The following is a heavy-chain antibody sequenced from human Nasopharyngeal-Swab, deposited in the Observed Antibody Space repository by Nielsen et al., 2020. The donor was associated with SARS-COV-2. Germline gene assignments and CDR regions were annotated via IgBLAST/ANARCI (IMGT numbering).Heavy chain of an antibody. Sequence: GGSLRLSCAASGFTFSSYAMSWVRQAPGKGLEWVSVIYSGGSSTYYADSVKGRFTISRDNSKNTLYLQMNSLRAEDTAVYYCATAPYGSGSGDFLDYWGQGTLVTVSS. V-gene: IGHV3-23*03. CDR2: IYSGGSST. J-gene: IGHJ4*02. CDR1: GFTFSSYA. CDR3: ATAPYGSGSGDFLDY. D-gene: IGHD3-10*01.